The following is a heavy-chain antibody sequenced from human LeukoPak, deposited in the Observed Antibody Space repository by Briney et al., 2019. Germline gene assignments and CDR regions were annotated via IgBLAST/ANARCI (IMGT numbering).Heavy chain of an antibody. CDR1: GFTFSSYG. Sequence: GGSLRLSCAASGFTFSSYGMSWVRQAPGKGLEWVSAISGSGGSTYYADSVKGRFTISRDNSKNTLYLQMNSLRAEDTAVYYCAKPMVRGVILGYMDVWGKGTTVTISS. V-gene: IGHV3-23*01. J-gene: IGHJ6*03. CDR3: AKPMVRGVILGYMDV. CDR2: ISGSGGST. D-gene: IGHD3-10*01.